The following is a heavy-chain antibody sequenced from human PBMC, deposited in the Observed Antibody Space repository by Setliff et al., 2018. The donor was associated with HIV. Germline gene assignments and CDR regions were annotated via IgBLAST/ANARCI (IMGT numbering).Heavy chain of an antibody. CDR2: IYHSGST. Sequence: SETLSLTCAVSGGSISSNWWSWGRQSPGKGLEWIGEIYHSGSTHYNPSLQSRVTISVDKSKSQFSLQLNSVTAADTAVYYCGGNGYYSLDYCGHGTLVTFSS. J-gene: IGHJ4*01. V-gene: IGHV4-4*02. CDR1: GGSISSNW. D-gene: IGHD3-22*01. CDR3: GGNGYYSLDY.